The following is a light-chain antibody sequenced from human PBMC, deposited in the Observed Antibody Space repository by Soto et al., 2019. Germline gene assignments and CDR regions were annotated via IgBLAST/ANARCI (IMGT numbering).Light chain of an antibody. Sequence: EIVLTQSPGTLSLSPGERATLSCRASQSVSSSYLAWYQQKPGQAPRLLIYGASGRATGIPDRFSGSGSGTDFTLTISRQEPEDFAGYYCQQYGSSPPVTFGQGTRLEIK. CDR1: QSVSSSY. CDR3: QQYGSSPPVT. J-gene: IGKJ5*01. V-gene: IGKV3-20*01. CDR2: GAS.